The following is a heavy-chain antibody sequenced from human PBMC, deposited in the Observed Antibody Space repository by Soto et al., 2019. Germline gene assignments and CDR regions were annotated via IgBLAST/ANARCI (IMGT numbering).Heavy chain of an antibody. J-gene: IGHJ5*02. D-gene: IGHD6-19*01. V-gene: IGHV3-48*02. CDR1: GFTFNSYS. Sequence: EVQLVESGGGLVQPGGSLRLSCAASGFTFNSYSMNWVRQAPGKGLEWVSYISSSSTTKYYTDSVKGRFTISRDNAKNSLYLQMNSLRDDDTAVYYCARPSSGWENWCDPWGQGTLVTVSS. CDR2: ISSSSTTK. CDR3: ARPSSGWENWCDP.